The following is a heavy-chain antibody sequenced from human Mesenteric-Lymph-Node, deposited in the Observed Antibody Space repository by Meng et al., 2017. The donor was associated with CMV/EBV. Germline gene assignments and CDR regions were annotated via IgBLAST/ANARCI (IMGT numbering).Heavy chain of an antibody. V-gene: IGHV3-23*01. CDR3: AKDSRAGDYSYYYFGMDV. CDR1: GFTFNNYA. CDR2: IGTSDGNT. J-gene: IGHJ6*02. Sequence: LSLTCAASGFTFNNYAMNWIRQTPGKGLEWVSGIGTSDGNTYYADSVKGRFTISRDNSKNTLYLQLNSLRAEDTALYYCAKDSRAGDYSYYYFGMDVWGQGTTVTVSS. D-gene: IGHD4-17*01.